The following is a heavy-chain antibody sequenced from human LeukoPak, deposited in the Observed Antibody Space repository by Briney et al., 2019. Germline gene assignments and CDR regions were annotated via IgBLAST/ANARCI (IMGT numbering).Heavy chain of an antibody. Sequence: ASVKVSCKASGYTFTGYYMHWVRQAPGQGLEWMGWINPNSGGTNYAQKFQGRVTMTRDTSISTAYMELSRLRSDDTAVYYCAREGAIVVVPAASMAYDYWGQGTLVTVSS. J-gene: IGHJ4*02. CDR3: AREGAIVVVPAASMAYDY. D-gene: IGHD2-2*01. CDR2: INPNSGGT. CDR1: GYTFTGYY. V-gene: IGHV1-2*02.